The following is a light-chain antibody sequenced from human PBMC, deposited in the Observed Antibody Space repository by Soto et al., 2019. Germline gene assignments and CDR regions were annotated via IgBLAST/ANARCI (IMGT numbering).Light chain of an antibody. CDR1: QSVSNNY. Sequence: EIVLTQSPATLCLSPGERATLSCGASQSVSNNYLAWYQQKPGLAPRLLIYDASSRATGIPDRFSGSGSGTDFTLTISRLEPEDFAVYYCQQYDSSPNTFGQGTKLEIK. V-gene: IGKV3D-20*01. CDR2: DAS. CDR3: QQYDSSPNT. J-gene: IGKJ2*01.